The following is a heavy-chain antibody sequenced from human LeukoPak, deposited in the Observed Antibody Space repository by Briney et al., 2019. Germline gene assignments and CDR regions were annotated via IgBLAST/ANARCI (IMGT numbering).Heavy chain of an antibody. D-gene: IGHD2-21*02. V-gene: IGHV3-64*01. J-gene: IGHJ6*03. CDR1: GFNFSNYA. CDR3: ARDGGDIVVVTASYYYMDV. Sequence: GGSLRLSCAASGFNFSNYAMHWVRQAPGKGLEYVSAISSNGGSTYYAHSVKGRFTISRDNSKNTLYLQMGSLRPEDMAVYYCARDGGDIVVVTASYYYMDVWGKGTTVTVSS. CDR2: ISSNGGST.